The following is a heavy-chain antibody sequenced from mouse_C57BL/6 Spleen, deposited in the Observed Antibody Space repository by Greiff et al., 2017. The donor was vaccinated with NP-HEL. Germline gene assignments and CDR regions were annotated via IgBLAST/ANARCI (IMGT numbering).Heavy chain of an antibody. D-gene: IGHD1-1*01. Sequence: DVMLVESGGGLVKPGGSLKLSCAASGFTFSDYGMHWVRQVPEKGLEWVAYISSGGSTIYYVDTVKGRFTISRDNAKNTLYLQMSSLRSEDTAMYYCARDSYYVFLDYWGQGTTLTVSS. CDR1: GFTFSDYG. J-gene: IGHJ2*01. CDR2: ISSGGSTI. CDR3: ARDSYYVFLDY. V-gene: IGHV5-17*03.